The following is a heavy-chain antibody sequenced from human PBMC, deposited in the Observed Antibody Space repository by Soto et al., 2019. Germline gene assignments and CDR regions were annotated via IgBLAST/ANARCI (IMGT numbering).Heavy chain of an antibody. D-gene: IGHD2-15*01. CDR2: IYHSGST. CDR1: GGSISSSNW. Sequence: PSETLSLTCAVSGGSISSSNWWSWVRQPPGKGLEWIGEIYHSGSTNYNPSLKSRVTISVDKSKNQFSLKLSSVTAADMAVYYCASRIVVAATQPYYYYGMDVWGQGTTVTVSS. J-gene: IGHJ6*02. V-gene: IGHV4-4*02. CDR3: ASRIVVAATQPYYYYGMDV.